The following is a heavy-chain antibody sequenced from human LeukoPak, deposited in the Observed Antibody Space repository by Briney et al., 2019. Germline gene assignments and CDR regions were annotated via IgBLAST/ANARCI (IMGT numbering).Heavy chain of an antibody. CDR3: ARSTGGVDGYIFDS. J-gene: IGHJ4*02. CDR2: IIPILGLA. V-gene: IGHV1-69*04. CDR1: GGTFSTYA. Sequence: GASVKVSCKASGGTFSTYAINWVRQAPGQGLEWMARIIPILGLANYAQKIQGRVTITADKSTSTAYMELSSLKYDDTAVYYCARSTGGVDGYIFDSWGQGTLVTVSS. D-gene: IGHD5-24*01.